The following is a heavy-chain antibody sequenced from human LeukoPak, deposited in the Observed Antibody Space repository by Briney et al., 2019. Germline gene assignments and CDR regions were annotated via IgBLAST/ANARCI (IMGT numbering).Heavy chain of an antibody. Sequence: PGGSLSLSCAASGFTFSSSSMSWVRQAPGKGLEWVSVISGSGGSTDYADSVKGRFTISRDNSKNTLYLQINSLRAEDTAVYYCAKGSGWYVWGQGTLVTVSS. CDR1: GFTFSSSS. CDR3: AKGSGWYV. J-gene: IGHJ4*02. V-gene: IGHV3-23*01. D-gene: IGHD6-19*01. CDR2: ISGSGGST.